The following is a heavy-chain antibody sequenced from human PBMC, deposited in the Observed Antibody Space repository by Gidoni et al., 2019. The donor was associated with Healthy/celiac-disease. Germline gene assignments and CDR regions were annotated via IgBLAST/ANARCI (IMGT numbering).Heavy chain of an antibody. CDR3: AREAYYYDSSGYYDY. CDR1: AFTVSSNY. D-gene: IGHD3-22*01. CDR2: IYSGGST. J-gene: IGHJ4*02. V-gene: IGHV3-53*01. Sequence: EVQLVESGGGLIQPGGSLRLSCAASAFTVSSNYMTWVRQAPGKGLEWVSVIYSGGSTYYADSVNGRFTISRDNSKNTLYLQMNSLRAEDTAVYYCAREAYYYDSSGYYDYWGQGTLVTVSS.